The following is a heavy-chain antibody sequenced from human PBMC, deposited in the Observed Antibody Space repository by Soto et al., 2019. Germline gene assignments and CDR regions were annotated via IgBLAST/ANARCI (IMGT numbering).Heavy chain of an antibody. D-gene: IGHD6-13*01. CDR1: GFTLDDYA. V-gene: IGHV3-9*01. Sequence: GGSLRLSCAASGFTLDDYAMRWVRQVPGKGLEWVSGINWNSGSIGYGDSVKGRFAISRDNAKNSLHLQMNSLSAEDTAFYYCVKDESINWYSGHFRHWGQGTLVTVSS. CDR2: INWNSGSI. J-gene: IGHJ1*01. CDR3: VKDESINWYSGHFRH.